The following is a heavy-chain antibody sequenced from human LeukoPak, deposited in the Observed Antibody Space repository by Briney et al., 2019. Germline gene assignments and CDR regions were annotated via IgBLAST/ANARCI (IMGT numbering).Heavy chain of an antibody. D-gene: IGHD2-2*01. Sequence: GGSLRLSCAASGFTFSSYSMSWVRQAPGKGLEWVSAISGSGGSTYYADSVKGRFTISRDNSKNTLYLQMNSLRAEDTAVYYCAKDPIYCSSTSCRRGGWFDPWGQGTLVTVSS. V-gene: IGHV3-23*01. CDR3: AKDPIYCSSTSCRRGGWFDP. CDR2: ISGSGGST. J-gene: IGHJ5*02. CDR1: GFTFSSYS.